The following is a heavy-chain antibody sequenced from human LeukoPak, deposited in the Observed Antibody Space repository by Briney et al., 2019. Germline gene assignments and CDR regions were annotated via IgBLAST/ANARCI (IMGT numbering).Heavy chain of an antibody. D-gene: IGHD6-19*01. Sequence: GGSLRLSCAASGFTYSNHAMNGLRHAPGKGLECVAVISTSGGSAYYADSVKCRFIISRDNSENTLYLQRNSLRAEDRAVYYCAKGGSGWHYFDSWGQGTLVTVSS. V-gene: IGHV3-23*01. J-gene: IGHJ4*02. CDR2: ISTSGGSA. CDR3: AKGGSGWHYFDS. CDR1: GFTYSNHA.